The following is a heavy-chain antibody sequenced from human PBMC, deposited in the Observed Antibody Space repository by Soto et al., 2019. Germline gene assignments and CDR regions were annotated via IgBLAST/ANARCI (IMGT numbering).Heavy chain of an antibody. J-gene: IGHJ4*02. V-gene: IGHV1-18*01. Sequence: ASVKVSCKASGYTFTSYGISWVRQAPGQGLEWMGWISAYNGNTNYAQKLQGRVTMTTDTSTSTAYMELRSLRSDDTAVYYCARDIDIVVVPAANLFDYWGQGTLVTVS. D-gene: IGHD2-2*01. CDR2: ISAYNGNT. CDR1: GYTFTSYG. CDR3: ARDIDIVVVPAANLFDY.